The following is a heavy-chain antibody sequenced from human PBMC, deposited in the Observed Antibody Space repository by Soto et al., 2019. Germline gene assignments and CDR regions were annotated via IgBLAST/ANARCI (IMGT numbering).Heavy chain of an antibody. CDR3: ARGTKFRLGELSGGHAFDL. Sequence: EVQLVESGGGLVQPGGSLRLSCAASGFTFSSYDMHWVRQATGKGLEWVSSIGTAGDTYYPGSVKGRFTISRENAKISLYLQMNRMRAGDTAAYYCARGTKFRLGELSGGHAFDLWGQGTMMTVSP. D-gene: IGHD3-16*02. CDR1: GFTFSSYD. J-gene: IGHJ3*01. CDR2: IGTAGDT. V-gene: IGHV3-13*04.